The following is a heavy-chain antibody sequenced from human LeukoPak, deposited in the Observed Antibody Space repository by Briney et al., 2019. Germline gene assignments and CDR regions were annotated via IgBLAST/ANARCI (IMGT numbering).Heavy chain of an antibody. J-gene: IGHJ4*02. CDR2: ISGSGGST. D-gene: IGHD3-10*01. Sequence: QPGGSLRLSCAAYGFTFSIYAMSWVRQAPGKGLEWVSAISGSGGSTYYADSVKGRFTISRDNSKNTLYLQMNSLRAEDTAVYYCAKSRGGRTMAADYWGQGTLVTVSS. V-gene: IGHV3-23*01. CDR3: AKSRGGRTMAADY. CDR1: GFTFSIYA.